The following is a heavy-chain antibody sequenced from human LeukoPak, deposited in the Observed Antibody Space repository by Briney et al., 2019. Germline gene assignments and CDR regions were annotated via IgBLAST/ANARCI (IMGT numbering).Heavy chain of an antibody. CDR3: ARDEGSWELLTVMDY. Sequence: ASVKVSCKASGYTFTSYGISWVRQAPGQGLEWMGWISAYNGNTNYAQKLQGRVTMTTDTSTSTAYMELRSLRSDDTAVYYCARDEGSWELLTVMDYWGQGTLVTVSS. D-gene: IGHD1-26*01. J-gene: IGHJ4*02. V-gene: IGHV1-18*01. CDR2: ISAYNGNT. CDR1: GYTFTSYG.